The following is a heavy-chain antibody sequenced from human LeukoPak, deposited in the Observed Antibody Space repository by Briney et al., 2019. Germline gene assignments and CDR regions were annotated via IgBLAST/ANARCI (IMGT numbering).Heavy chain of an antibody. CDR1: GYTFTVYY. D-gene: IGHD3-22*01. V-gene: IGHV1-2*02. CDR2: INPNSGGT. Sequence: ASVKVSCKASGYTFTVYYMHWVRQAPGQGLEWVGWINPNSGGTNYAQKFQGRVTMTRDTSISTAYMELSRLRSDDTAVYYCARIPLYYYDSSGYSPIFDYWGQGTLVTVSS. J-gene: IGHJ4*02. CDR3: ARIPLYYYDSSGYSPIFDY.